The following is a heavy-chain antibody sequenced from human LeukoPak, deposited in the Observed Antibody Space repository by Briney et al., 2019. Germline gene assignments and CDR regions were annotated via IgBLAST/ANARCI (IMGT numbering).Heavy chain of an antibody. CDR3: AKFYVGAHGGTAIDY. V-gene: IGHV3-23*01. CDR2: ISGSGGST. D-gene: IGHD1-26*01. CDR1: GFTFSSYA. J-gene: IGHJ4*02. Sequence: GGSLRLSCAASGFTFSSYAMNWVRQAPGKGLEWVSGISGSGGSTYYADSVKGRFTISRDNSKNTLYLQMNSLRAEDTAVYYCAKFYVGAHGGTAIDYWGQGTLVTVSS.